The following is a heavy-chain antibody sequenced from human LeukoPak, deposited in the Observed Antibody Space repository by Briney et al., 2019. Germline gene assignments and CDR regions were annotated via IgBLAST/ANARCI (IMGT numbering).Heavy chain of an antibody. V-gene: IGHV4-34*01. CDR1: GGSFSGYF. D-gene: IGHD3-10*01. J-gene: IGHJ4*02. CDR3: ARRGGSGLVDY. CDR2: INHSGST. Sequence: PSETLSLTCAVYGGSFSGYFWSWIRQPPGKGLEWIGEINHSGSTNYNPSLKSRVTISVDTSKNQFSLKLSSVTAADTAVYYCARRGGSGLVDYWGQGTLVTVSS.